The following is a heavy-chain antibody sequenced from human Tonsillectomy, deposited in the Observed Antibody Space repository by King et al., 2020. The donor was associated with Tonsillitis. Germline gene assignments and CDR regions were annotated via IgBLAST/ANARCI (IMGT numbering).Heavy chain of an antibody. CDR2: ISSSSSYF. J-gene: IGHJ2*01. V-gene: IGHV3-21*01. CDR1: GFTFSSYS. CDR3: ARDRYFDL. Sequence: VQLVESGGGLVKPGGSLRLSCAASGFTFSSYSMNWVRQAPGKGLEWVSSISSSSSYFYYAAEVEGRFTISRDNAKNSLYLQMNSLRAEDTAVYYCARDRYFDLWGRGTLVTVSS.